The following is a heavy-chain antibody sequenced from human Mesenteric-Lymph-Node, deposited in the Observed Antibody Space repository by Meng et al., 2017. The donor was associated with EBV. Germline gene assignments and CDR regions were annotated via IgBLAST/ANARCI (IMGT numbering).Heavy chain of an antibody. J-gene: IGHJ4*02. Sequence: QVQLGQSGGEVKKPGASVKVSCKASGYTFANFGITWVRQAPGQGLEWMGWISAYNANTDYAQTLQGRVTMTKDTSTSTAYMDLRSLRPDDTAVYYCARISDYDSSGLDYWGQGTLVTVSS. CDR1: GYTFANFG. D-gene: IGHD3-22*01. CDR3: ARISDYDSSGLDY. CDR2: ISAYNANT. V-gene: IGHV1-18*01.